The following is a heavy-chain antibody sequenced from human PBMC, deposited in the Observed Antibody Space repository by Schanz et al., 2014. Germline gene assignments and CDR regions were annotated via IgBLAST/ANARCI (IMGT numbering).Heavy chain of an antibody. V-gene: IGHV3-48*01. D-gene: IGHD3-16*02. J-gene: IGHJ4*02. CDR2: ISSSSGTI. Sequence: EVQLVESGGGVVHPGGSLRLSCAASGFTFSSYLMHWVRQAPGKGLVWVSYISSSSGTIYYADSMKGRFTISRDNSKNTLYLQMNSLRAEDTAIYYCAKYRYSVFDFDYWGQGTLVTVSS. CDR3: AKYRYSVFDFDY. CDR1: GFTFSSYL.